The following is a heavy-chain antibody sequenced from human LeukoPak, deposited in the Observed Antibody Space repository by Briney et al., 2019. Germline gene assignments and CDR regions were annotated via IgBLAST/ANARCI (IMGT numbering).Heavy chain of an antibody. J-gene: IGHJ6*02. D-gene: IGHD6-19*01. Sequence: PGGAVRLSCAASGFTFSSYWMFWVRQVPGTGLVWVSRMNTDGRSTSYADSVKGRFTISRDNAKDTLYLQMNSLRAEDTAVYYCVRGASGWYGMDVWGQGTTVTVSS. CDR3: VRGASGWYGMDV. V-gene: IGHV3-74*01. CDR2: MNTDGRST. CDR1: GFTFSSYW.